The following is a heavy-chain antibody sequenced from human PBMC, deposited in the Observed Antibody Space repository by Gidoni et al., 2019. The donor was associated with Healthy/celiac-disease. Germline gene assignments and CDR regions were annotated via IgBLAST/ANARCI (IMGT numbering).Heavy chain of an antibody. CDR3: ASSYCSSTSCYTVFDY. Sequence: QVQPVQSGAEVKKPGSPVKVSCKASGVTYSSYAISWVRQAPGQGLEWMGGIIPIFGPATDAQKFQGRVTITADKSTSTAYMELSSLRSEDTAVYYCASSYCSSTSCYTVFDYWGQGTLVTVSS. CDR2: IIPIFGPA. V-gene: IGHV1-69*06. CDR1: GVTYSSYA. J-gene: IGHJ4*02. D-gene: IGHD2-2*02.